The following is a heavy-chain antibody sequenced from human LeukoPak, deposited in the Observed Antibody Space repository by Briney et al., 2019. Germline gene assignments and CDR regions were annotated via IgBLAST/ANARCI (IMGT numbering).Heavy chain of an antibody. CDR2: SNHSGST. Sequence: SETLSLTCAVYGGSFSGYYWSWIRQPPGKGLEWIGESNHSGSTNYNPSLKSRVTISVDTSKNQFSLKLSSVTAADTAVYYCARESLPHWYFDLWGRGTLVTVSS. CDR3: ARESLPHWYFDL. CDR1: GGSFSGYY. V-gene: IGHV4-34*01. J-gene: IGHJ2*01.